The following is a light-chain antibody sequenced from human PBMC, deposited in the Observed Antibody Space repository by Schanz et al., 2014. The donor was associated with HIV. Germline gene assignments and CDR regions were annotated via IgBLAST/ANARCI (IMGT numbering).Light chain of an antibody. CDR3: CSYAGSYV. Sequence: QSALTQPASVSGSPGQSITISCTGTSSDVGGYNYVSWYQQHPGKAPKLMIYDVSKRPSGVPDRFSGSKSGNTASLTISGLQADDEADYYCCSYAGSYVFGTGTKLTVL. CDR1: SSDVGGYNY. CDR2: DVS. V-gene: IGLV2-11*01. J-gene: IGLJ1*01.